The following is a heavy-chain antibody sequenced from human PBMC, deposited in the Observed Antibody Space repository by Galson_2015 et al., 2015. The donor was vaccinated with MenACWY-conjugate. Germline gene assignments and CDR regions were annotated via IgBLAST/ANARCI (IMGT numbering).Heavy chain of an antibody. CDR2: IAHDSSPI. V-gene: IGHV3-48*02. Sequence: SLRLSCAASGFTFSSYGMNWVRQAPGKGLEWVSYIAHDSSPIYYAGSVKGRFTITRDNVLNILYLQMSRLSDEDTAVYFCARDWFGESFPYWGQGILVTVSS. CDR1: GFTFSSYG. J-gene: IGHJ4*02. CDR3: ARDWFGESFPY. D-gene: IGHD3-10*01.